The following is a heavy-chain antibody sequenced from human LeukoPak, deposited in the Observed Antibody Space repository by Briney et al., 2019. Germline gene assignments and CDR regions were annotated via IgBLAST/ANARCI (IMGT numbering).Heavy chain of an antibody. CDR1: GFTFDDYA. CDR2: ISWNSGSI. CDR3: ALGGSTTLLPFDP. V-gene: IGHV3-9*01. D-gene: IGHD2-2*01. Sequence: QPGGSLRLSCAASGFTFDDYAMHWVRQAPGKGLEWVSGISWNSGSIGYADSVKGRFTISRDNAKNSLYLQMNSLRAEDTALYYCALGGSTTLLPFDPWGQGTLVTVSS. J-gene: IGHJ5*02.